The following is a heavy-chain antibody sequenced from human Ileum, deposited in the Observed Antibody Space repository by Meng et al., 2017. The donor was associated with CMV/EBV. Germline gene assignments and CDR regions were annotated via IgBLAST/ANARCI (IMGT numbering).Heavy chain of an antibody. V-gene: IGHV4-39*07. Sequence: GSLRLSCTVSGGSISSSSYYWGWIRQPPGKGLEWIGSIYDSGSTYYNPSLKSRVTISVDTSKNQFSLKLIYVTAADTAVYYCSRSLRSSCYKNYYYYGMDVWGQGTTVTVSS. CDR3: SRSLRSSCYKNYYYYGMDV. D-gene: IGHD3-3*01. J-gene: IGHJ6*02. CDR1: GGSISSSSYY. CDR2: IYDSGST.